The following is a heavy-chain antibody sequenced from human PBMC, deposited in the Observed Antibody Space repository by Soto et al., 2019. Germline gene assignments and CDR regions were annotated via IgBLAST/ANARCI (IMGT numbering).Heavy chain of an antibody. CDR2: ISYDGSNK. J-gene: IGHJ1*01. D-gene: IGHD6-13*01. Sequence: SGGGVVQPGRSLRLSCAASGFTFSSYAMHWVRQAPGKGLEWVAVISYDGSNKYYADSVKGRFTISRDNSKNTLYLQMNSLRAEDTAVYYCARDLTPSRAAGTVGYFQHWGQGTLVTVSS. CDR1: GFTFSSYA. CDR3: ARDLTPSRAAGTVGYFQH. V-gene: IGHV3-30-3*01.